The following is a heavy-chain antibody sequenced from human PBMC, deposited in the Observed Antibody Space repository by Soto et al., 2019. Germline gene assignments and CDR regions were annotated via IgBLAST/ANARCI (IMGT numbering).Heavy chain of an antibody. D-gene: IGHD3-10*01. Sequence: QLQLQESGSGLVKPSQTLSLTCTVSGVSITSGGHPWNWIRQPPGKGLEWIGYSFHNGNTFYNPSFASRVTISVDRSKNQFSLKLTSVTAADTAMYFCARGDNFYGSGSYGSEYWFDPWGQGTLVTVSS. J-gene: IGHJ5*02. CDR1: GVSITSGGHP. CDR3: ARGDNFYGSGSYGSEYWFDP. V-gene: IGHV4-30-2*01. CDR2: SFHNGNT.